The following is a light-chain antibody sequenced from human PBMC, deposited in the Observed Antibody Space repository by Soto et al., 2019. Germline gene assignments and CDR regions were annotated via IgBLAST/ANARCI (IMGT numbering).Light chain of an antibody. Sequence: EIVLTQSPGTLSLSPGERATLSCRASQSVSSSYLAWYQQKPGQAPRLLIYRTSNRATGIPARFSGSGSGTDFTLTISRLEPEDFAVYWCQQYDSSPRTFGQGTKVEIK. CDR2: RTS. J-gene: IGKJ1*01. CDR1: QSVSSSY. CDR3: QQYDSSPRT. V-gene: IGKV3-20*01.